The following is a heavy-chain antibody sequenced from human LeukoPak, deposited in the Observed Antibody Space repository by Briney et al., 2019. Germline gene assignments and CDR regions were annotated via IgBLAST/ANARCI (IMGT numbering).Heavy chain of an antibody. Sequence: PGGSLRLSCAASGFTFSSYDIHWVRQAPGKGLEWVAGISYDGSNKYYADSVKGRFTISRDKSKNTLYLQMNSLRAEDTAVYYCARDQREQQLVGWGQGTLVIVSS. J-gene: IGHJ4*02. V-gene: IGHV3-30*19. CDR3: ARDQREQQLVG. D-gene: IGHD6-13*01. CDR1: GFTFSSYD. CDR2: ISYDGSNK.